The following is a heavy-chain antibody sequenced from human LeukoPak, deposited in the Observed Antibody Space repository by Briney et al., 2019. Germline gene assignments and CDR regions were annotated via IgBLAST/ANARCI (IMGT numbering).Heavy chain of an antibody. J-gene: IGHJ4*02. CDR3: AKQAEYSSGSLDY. Sequence: GESLRLSCAASGFTFSSYGMHWVRQAPGKGLEWVAFIRYDGSNKYYADSVKGRFTISGDNSKNTLYLQMNSLRAEDTAVYYCAKQAEYSSGSLDYWGQGTLVTVSS. CDR1: GFTFSSYG. CDR2: IRYDGSNK. D-gene: IGHD6-25*01. V-gene: IGHV3-30*02.